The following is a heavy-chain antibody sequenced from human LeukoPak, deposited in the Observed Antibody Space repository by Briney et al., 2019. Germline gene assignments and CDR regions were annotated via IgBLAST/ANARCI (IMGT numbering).Heavy chain of an antibody. CDR1: GYTFTSYG. V-gene: IGHV1-18*01. D-gene: IGHD2-2*01. Sequence: RASVKVSCKASGYTFTSYGISWVRQAPGQGLEWMGWISAYNGNTNYAQKLQGRVTMTTDTSTSTAYMELRSLRSDDTAVYYCARDCSSTSCYSRHFDYWGQGTLVTVSS. CDR3: ARDCSSTSCYSRHFDY. J-gene: IGHJ4*02. CDR2: ISAYNGNT.